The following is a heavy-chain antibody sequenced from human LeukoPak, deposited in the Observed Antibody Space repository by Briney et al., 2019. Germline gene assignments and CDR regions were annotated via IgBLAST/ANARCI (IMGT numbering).Heavy chain of an antibody. Sequence: ASVKVSCKVSGYTLTELSMHWVRQAPGKGLEWMGGFDPEDGETIYAQKFQGRVTMTEDTSTDTAYMELRSLRSDDTAVYYCARYYRESATPFDYWGQGTLVTVSS. CDR2: FDPEDGET. CDR1: GYTLTELS. D-gene: IGHD1-14*01. J-gene: IGHJ4*02. CDR3: ARYYRESATPFDY. V-gene: IGHV1-24*01.